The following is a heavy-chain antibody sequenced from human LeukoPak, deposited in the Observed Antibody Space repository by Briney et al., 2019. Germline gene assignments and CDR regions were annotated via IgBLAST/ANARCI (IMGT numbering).Heavy chain of an antibody. CDR3: ARGTLYRGWSYYLDF. CDR2: INHSGSI. Sequence: PSETLSLTCAVYGASFSGYYWSWIRQPPGKGLEWIGEINHSGSISYNPSLKSRVTISVDTSKNQFSLKLSSVTAADTAMYYCARGTLYRGWSYYLDFWGQGSQVTVSS. D-gene: IGHD6-19*01. CDR1: GASFSGYY. J-gene: IGHJ4*02. V-gene: IGHV4-34*01.